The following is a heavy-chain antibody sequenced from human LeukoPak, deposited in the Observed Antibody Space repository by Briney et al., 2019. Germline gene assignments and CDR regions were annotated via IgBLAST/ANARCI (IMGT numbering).Heavy chain of an antibody. V-gene: IGHV3-48*03. Sequence: PGGSLRLSCATSGFTFSAYEMNWVRQAPGKGLEWISYISDSGVSIHYAVSVRGRFSISRDNAKDALLLQMNTLRAEDTAVYHCVRGRHSANNYGGDYWGQGTLVTVSS. J-gene: IGHJ4*02. CDR3: VRGRHSANNYGGDY. D-gene: IGHD5-12*01. CDR2: ISDSGVSI. CDR1: GFTFSAYE.